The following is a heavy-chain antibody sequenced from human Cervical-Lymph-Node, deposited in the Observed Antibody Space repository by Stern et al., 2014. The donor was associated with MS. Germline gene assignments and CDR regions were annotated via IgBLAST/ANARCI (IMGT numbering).Heavy chain of an antibody. CDR3: ARDPPEAILRSRPGDNY. CDR1: GGSFSMSA. V-gene: IGHV1-69*06. D-gene: IGHD7-27*01. J-gene: IGHJ4*02. Sequence: VQLVESGAEVKKPGSSVKVSCKASGGSFSMSAISWLRQAPGQGLEWMGGVLPLFSTATYAQRFRDRVTFTADKPTNTVYMELTNLRSEDMAVYYCARDPPEAILRSRPGDNYWGQGTRVAVSS. CDR2: VLPLFSTA.